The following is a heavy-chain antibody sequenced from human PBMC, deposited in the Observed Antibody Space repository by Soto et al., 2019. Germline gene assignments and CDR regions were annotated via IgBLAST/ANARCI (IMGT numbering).Heavy chain of an antibody. CDR2: IDYSGST. D-gene: IGHD3-16*01. V-gene: IGHV4-34*01. CDR3: VRRGGGVYPFYFDY. CDR1: GESFSNYY. Sequence: QVQLQQWGAGLLKPSETLSLTCAVYGESFSNYYWSWIRQPPGKGLEWIGEIDYSGSTNYNPSLKSRLTISLDTSRKQFSLRLTSVTAADTAVFYCVRRGGGVYPFYFDYWGQGGLVTVSS. J-gene: IGHJ4*02.